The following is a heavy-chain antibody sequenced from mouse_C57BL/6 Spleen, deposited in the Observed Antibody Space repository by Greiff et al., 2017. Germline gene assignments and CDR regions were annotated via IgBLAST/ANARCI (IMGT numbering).Heavy chain of an antibody. Sequence: QVQLQQPGAELVMPGASVKLSCKASGYTFTSYWMHWVKQRPGQGLEWIGEIVPSDSYTNYNQKFKGKSTLAVAKSSSTAYMQLSSLTSEDSAVYYCARSHDGSSPWFAYWGQGTLVTVSA. CDR1: GYTFTSYW. D-gene: IGHD1-1*01. CDR2: IVPSDSYT. CDR3: ARSHDGSSPWFAY. J-gene: IGHJ3*01. V-gene: IGHV1-69*01.